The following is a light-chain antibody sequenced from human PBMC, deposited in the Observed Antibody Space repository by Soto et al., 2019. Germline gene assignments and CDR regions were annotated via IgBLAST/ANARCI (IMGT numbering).Light chain of an antibody. CDR2: AAS. CDR3: QQYSYWPLT. V-gene: IGKV3D-15*01. J-gene: IGKJ4*01. CDR1: KTIHSN. Sequence: ERVMPQSPATLSVSPGERATLSCRPSKTIHSNFAWYQQRPGQAPRPLIYAASTRATGIPTRFTGNGFGTEFTLTISSLQAEDFACYYCQQYSYWPLTFGGGTKVEIK.